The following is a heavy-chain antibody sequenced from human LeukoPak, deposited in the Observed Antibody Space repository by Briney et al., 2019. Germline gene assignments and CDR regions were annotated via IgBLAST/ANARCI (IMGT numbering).Heavy chain of an antibody. CDR2: ISSSSGTI. J-gene: IGHJ6*02. D-gene: IGHD2-2*01. CDR1: GFTFSSYS. V-gene: IGHV3-48*01. Sequence: GGSLRLSCAASGFTFSSYSMNWVRQAPGKGLEWVSCISSSSGTIYYADSVKGRFTISRDNAKNSLYLQMNSLRAEDTAVYYCARSGYCSSTSCTDDYYYGMDVWGQGTTVTVSS. CDR3: ARSGYCSSTSCTDDYYYGMDV.